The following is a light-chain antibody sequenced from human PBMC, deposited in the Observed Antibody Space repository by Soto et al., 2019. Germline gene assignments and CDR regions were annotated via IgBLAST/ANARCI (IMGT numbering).Light chain of an antibody. J-gene: IGLJ2*01. CDR1: SSNIGAGYD. CDR3: QSYDSSLSGSEV. Sequence: QPVLTQPPSVSGAPGQRVTISCTGSSSNIGAGYDVHWYQQLPGTAPKLLIYGNSNRPSGVPDRFSDSKSGTSASLAIPGLQAEDEADYYCQSYDSSLSGSEVFGGGTQLTVL. CDR2: GNS. V-gene: IGLV1-40*01.